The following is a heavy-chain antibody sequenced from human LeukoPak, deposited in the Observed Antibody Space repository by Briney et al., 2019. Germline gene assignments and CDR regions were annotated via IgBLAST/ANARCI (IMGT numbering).Heavy chain of an antibody. V-gene: IGHV3-30*02. CDR1: GFTFSNYG. CDR2: IRYDGSDE. J-gene: IGHJ4*02. Sequence: PGGSLRLSCAASGFTFSNYGIHWVRQAPGKGLEWVAFIRYDGSDEYYAESVKGRFTISRDNSKNTLHLQMNSLRAEDTAVYYCAKLHYWGQGTLVTVSS. CDR3: AKLHY.